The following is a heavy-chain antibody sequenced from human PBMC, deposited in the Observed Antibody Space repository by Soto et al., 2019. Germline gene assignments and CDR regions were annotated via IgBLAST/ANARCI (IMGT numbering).Heavy chain of an antibody. J-gene: IGHJ6*02. CDR2: ISYDGSNK. CDR3: ARDRAVVTLSYYYGMDV. D-gene: IGHD2-21*02. V-gene: IGHV3-30-3*01. CDR1: GFTFSSYA. Sequence: LRLSFAASGFTFSSYAMHWVRQAPGKGLEWVAVISYDGSNKYYADSVKGRFTISRDNSKNTLYLQMNSLRAEDTAVYYCARDRAVVTLSYYYGMDVWGQGTTVTVSS.